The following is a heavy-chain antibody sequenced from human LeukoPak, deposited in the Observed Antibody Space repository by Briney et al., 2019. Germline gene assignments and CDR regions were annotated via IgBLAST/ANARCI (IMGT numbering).Heavy chain of an antibody. V-gene: IGHV3-7*01. CDR3: ARIEGTSRSLTYYFYYMDV. J-gene: IGHJ6*03. CDR1: GFTFSSYW. Sequence: GGSLSLSCAVSGFTFSSYWMSWVRQAPGKGLEWVANIKRDGSEEYYVDSVKGRFTISRDNAKNSLFLQMDSLRPEDTAVYYCARIEGTSRSLTYYFYYMDVWGKGTTVTVSS. D-gene: IGHD5-12*01. CDR2: IKRDGSEE.